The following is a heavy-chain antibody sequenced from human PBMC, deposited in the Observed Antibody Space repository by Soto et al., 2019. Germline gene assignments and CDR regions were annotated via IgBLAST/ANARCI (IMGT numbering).Heavy chain of an antibody. V-gene: IGHV3-23*01. CDR1: GFTFSSYA. CDR3: ATHVGLGMRPAYNWNYGWFDP. Sequence: EVQLLESGGGLEQPGGSLRLSCAASGFTFSSYAMSWVRQAPGKGLEWVSAISGSGGSTYYADSVKGRFTISRDNSKNTLYLQMNSLRAEDTAVYYCATHVGLGMRPAYNWNYGWFDPWGQGTLVTVSS. J-gene: IGHJ5*02. D-gene: IGHD1-7*01. CDR2: ISGSGGST.